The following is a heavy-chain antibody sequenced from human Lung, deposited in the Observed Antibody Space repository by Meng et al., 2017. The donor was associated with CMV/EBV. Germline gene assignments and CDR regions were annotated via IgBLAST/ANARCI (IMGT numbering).Heavy chain of an antibody. Sequence: AGSXRLXCAMSGFTLSSYGMHWVRQAPGKGLEWVAFIRYDGSNTYYADSVKGRFTISRDNSKNTLYLQMNSLRAEDTAVYYCADRYSGFEDVWYFEYSDQGKXVTVSS. CDR1: GFTLSSYG. J-gene: IGHJ4*02. CDR2: IRYDGSNT. D-gene: IGHD5-12*01. V-gene: IGHV3-30*02. CDR3: ADRYSGFEDVWYFEY.